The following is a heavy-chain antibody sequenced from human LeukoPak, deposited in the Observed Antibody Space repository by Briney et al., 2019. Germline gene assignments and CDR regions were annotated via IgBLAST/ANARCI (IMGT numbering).Heavy chain of an antibody. CDR2: ISGSGGST. J-gene: IGHJ4*02. CDR3: ALRGGSYDSSGYGY. D-gene: IGHD3-22*01. Sequence: GGSLRLSCAASGFTVSSNYMSWVRQAPGKGLEWVSAISGSGGSTYYADSVKGRFTISRDNSKNTLYLQMNSLRAEDTAVYYCALRGGSYDSSGYGYWGQGTLVTVSS. V-gene: IGHV3-23*01. CDR1: GFTVSSNY.